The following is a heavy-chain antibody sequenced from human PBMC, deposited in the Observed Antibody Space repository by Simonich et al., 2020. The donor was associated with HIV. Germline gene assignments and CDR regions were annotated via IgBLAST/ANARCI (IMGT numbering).Heavy chain of an antibody. CDR3: ARDYYYDTSGYNWFDP. D-gene: IGHD3-22*01. V-gene: IGHV1-2*02. CDR1: GYTFTGYY. J-gene: IGHJ5*02. Sequence: QVQLVQSGAEVKKPGASVKVSCKASGYTFTGYYMHWVRQAPGQGLEWMGGINPDSGATEFEQKFQGRGTLTRDTSITTAYRELSRLRSDDTAVFYCARDYYYDTSGYNWFDPWGQGTLVTVSS. CDR2: INPDSGAT.